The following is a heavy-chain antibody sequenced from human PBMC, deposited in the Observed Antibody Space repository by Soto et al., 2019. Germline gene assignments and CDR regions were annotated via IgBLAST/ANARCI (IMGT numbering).Heavy chain of an antibody. CDR2: INHSGST. Sequence: KTSETLSLTCAVYGGSFSGYYWSWIRQPPGKGLEWIGEINHSGSTNYNPSLKSRVTISVDTSKNQFSLKLSSVTAADTAVYYCARTRFLEWLYYYGMDVWGQGTTVTVSS. J-gene: IGHJ6*02. CDR3: ARTRFLEWLYYYGMDV. V-gene: IGHV4-34*01. CDR1: GGSFSGYY. D-gene: IGHD3-3*01.